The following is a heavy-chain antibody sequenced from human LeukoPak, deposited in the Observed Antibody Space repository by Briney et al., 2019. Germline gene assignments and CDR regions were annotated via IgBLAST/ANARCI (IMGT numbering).Heavy chain of an antibody. J-gene: IGHJ4*02. Sequence: GGSLRLPCAASGFTYRSYWMSCVRQAPGKALEGVANIKQDGSKKYYVDSLEGRFIISRDNGKNSLLLQMNSLRAGDTAVYYCVREGGVAAPNYFDYWGQGTLVTVSS. CDR2: IKQDGSKK. CDR1: GFTYRSYW. V-gene: IGHV3-7*01. D-gene: IGHD3-16*01. CDR3: VREGGVAAPNYFDY.